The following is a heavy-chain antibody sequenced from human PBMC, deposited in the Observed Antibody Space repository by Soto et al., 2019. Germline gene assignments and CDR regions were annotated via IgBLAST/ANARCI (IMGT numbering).Heavy chain of an antibody. J-gene: IGHJ6*02. CDR3: AKDCYGSGTDYFYGMDV. V-gene: IGHV3-23*01. CDR2: ISTAVGAT. Sequence: GGSLRLSCAVSGFTFSNHAMSWVRQAPGKGLEWVSAISTAVGATYYADSVKGRFTISRDDSNNTLFLQMNSLRAEDTAVYYCAKDCYGSGTDYFYGMDVRGQGTTGTVS. CDR1: GFTFSNHA. D-gene: IGHD3-10*01.